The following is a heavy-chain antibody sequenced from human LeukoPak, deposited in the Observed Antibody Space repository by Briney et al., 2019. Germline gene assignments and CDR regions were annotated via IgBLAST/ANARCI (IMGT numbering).Heavy chain of an antibody. J-gene: IGHJ4*02. V-gene: IGHV5-51*01. Sequence: GESLKISCKGSGYSFTSYWIGWVRQLPGKGLEWMGIIYPGDSDTRYSPSFQGQVTISADKSISTAYLQWSSLKASDTAMYYCARGPSPDYIYFDYWGQGTLVTVSS. CDR1: GYSFTSYW. D-gene: IGHD4-11*01. CDR2: IYPGDSDT. CDR3: ARGPSPDYIYFDY.